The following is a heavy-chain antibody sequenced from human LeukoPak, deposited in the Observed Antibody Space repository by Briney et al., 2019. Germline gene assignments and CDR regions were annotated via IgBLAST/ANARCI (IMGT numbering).Heavy chain of an antibody. CDR1: AGTFSSYA. J-gene: IGHJ6*03. Sequence: SRKVACKADAGTFSSYAISWDRQAPGQWLEWMGSIIPIFGTANYAQKCQGRVTMTANESTSPAYMEPSRVRTEATSVYDRASYCSSTSCRTRPGYYMDVWGKGTTVTVSS. CDR2: IIPIFGTA. D-gene: IGHD2-2*01. CDR3: ASYCSSTSCRTRPGYYMDV. V-gene: IGHV1-69*13.